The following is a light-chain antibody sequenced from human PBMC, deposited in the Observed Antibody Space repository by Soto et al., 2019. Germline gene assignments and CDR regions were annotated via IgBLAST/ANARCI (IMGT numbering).Light chain of an antibody. CDR2: DAS. J-gene: IGKJ2*01. V-gene: IGKV1-33*01. CDR3: QQYDNLPYT. CDR1: QDISNY. Sequence: DIQMTPSPSSLSASVGDRVTITCQARQDISNYLNWYQQKPGKAPKLLIYDASNLATGVPSRFSGSGSGTDFTFTISRLQPEDIATYYCQQYDNLPYTFGQGTKLEIK.